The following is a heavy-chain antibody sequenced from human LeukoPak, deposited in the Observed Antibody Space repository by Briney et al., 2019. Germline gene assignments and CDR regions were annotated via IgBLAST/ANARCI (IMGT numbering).Heavy chain of an antibody. D-gene: IGHD3-10*01. J-gene: IGHJ4*02. V-gene: IGHV3-23*01. CDR2: ISGSGGSR. Sequence: PGGSLRLSCAASGFTFSSYAMSWVRQAPGKGLEWVSAISGSGGSRYYADAVKGRFTISRDNSKNSLYLQMNSLRTEDTALYYCAKDAELNYFDYWGQGTLVTVSS. CDR1: GFTFSSYA. CDR3: AKDAELNYFDY.